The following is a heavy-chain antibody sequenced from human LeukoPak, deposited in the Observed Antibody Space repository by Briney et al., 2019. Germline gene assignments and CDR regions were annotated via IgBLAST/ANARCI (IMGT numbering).Heavy chain of an antibody. J-gene: IGHJ4*02. CDR2: ISSSGSTI. CDR3: ARGFIAAAGTLAY. D-gene: IGHD6-13*01. V-gene: IGHV3-48*03. Sequence: PGGSLRLSCAASGFTFSSYEMNWVRQAPGKGLEWVSYISSSGSTIYYADSVKGRFTISRDNAKNSLYLQMNSLRAEDTAVYYCARGFIAAAGTLAYWGQGTLVTVPS. CDR1: GFTFSSYE.